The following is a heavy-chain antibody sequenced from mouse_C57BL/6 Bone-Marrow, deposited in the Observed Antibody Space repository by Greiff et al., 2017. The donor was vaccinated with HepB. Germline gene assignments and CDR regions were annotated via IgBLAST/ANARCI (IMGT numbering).Heavy chain of an antibody. J-gene: IGHJ1*03. CDR1: GFTFSSYA. CDR2: ISDGGSYT. Sequence: EVQLQESGGGLVKPGGSLKLSCAASGFTFSSYAMSWVRQTPEKRLEWVATISDGGSYTYYPDNVKGRFTISRDNAKNNLYLQMSHLKSEDTAMYYCAREGYYGSSDFDVWGTGTTVTVSS. D-gene: IGHD1-1*01. V-gene: IGHV5-4*01. CDR3: AREGYYGSSDFDV.